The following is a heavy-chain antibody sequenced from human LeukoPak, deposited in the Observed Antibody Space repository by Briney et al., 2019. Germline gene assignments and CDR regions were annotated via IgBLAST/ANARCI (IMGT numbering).Heavy chain of an antibody. CDR3: ARASARADYGMDV. CDR1: GFTFSSYG. V-gene: IGHV3-33*08. CDR2: ISFDGKIQ. Sequence: GGSLRLSCAASGFTFSSYGMQWVRQVPGKGLEWVAVISFDGKIQYYTDSVKGRFTISRENAKNSLYLQMNSLRAGDTAVYYCARASARADYGMDVWGQGTTVTVSS. J-gene: IGHJ6*02. D-gene: IGHD6-13*01.